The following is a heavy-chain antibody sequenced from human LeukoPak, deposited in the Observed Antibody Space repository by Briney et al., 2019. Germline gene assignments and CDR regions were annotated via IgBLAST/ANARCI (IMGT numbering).Heavy chain of an antibody. CDR3: ARGRRESGSGGSCSIYYYYYYMDV. D-gene: IGHD2-15*01. J-gene: IGHJ6*03. V-gene: IGHV7-4-1*02. Sequence: ASVKVSCKASGYTFTSYAMNWVRQAPGQGLEWMGWINTNTGNPTYAQGFTGRFVFSLDTSVSTAYLQISSLKAEDTAVYYCARGRRESGSGGSCSIYYYYYYMDVWGKGTTVTVSS. CDR1: GYTFTSYA. CDR2: INTNTGNP.